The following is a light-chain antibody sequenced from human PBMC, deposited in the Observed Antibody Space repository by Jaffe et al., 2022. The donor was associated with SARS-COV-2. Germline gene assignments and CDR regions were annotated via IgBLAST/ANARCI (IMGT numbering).Light chain of an antibody. Sequence: QPALTQPRSVSGSPGQSVTISCTGTSSDIGSYNYISWYQQHPGKAPKLIIYDVTKRPSGVPDRFSGTTSGNTASLTISGLQAEDEADYHCCSYAGTYTPLVFGGGTKLTVL. CDR1: SSDIGSYNY. V-gene: IGLV2-11*01. J-gene: IGLJ2*01. CDR2: DVT. CDR3: CSYAGTYTPLV.